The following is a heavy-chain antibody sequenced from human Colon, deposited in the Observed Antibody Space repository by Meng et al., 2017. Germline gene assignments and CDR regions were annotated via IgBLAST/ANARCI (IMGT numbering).Heavy chain of an antibody. J-gene: IGHJ4*02. CDR3: AHSPQGYFDY. CDR1: GYSLTTSGVS. V-gene: IGHV2-5*02. CDR2: IYWDDDK. Sequence: QITLKETGPALVKLTQTVTLTCTFPGYSLTTSGVSVAWIRQPPGAALEWLALIYWDDDKRYSPSLKNRLAITKDTSKNQVVLTMTNMDPMDTGTYYCAHSPQGYFDYWGPGTLVIVSS.